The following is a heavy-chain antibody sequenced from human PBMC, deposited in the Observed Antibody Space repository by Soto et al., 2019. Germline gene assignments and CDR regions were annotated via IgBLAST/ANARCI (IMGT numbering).Heavy chain of an antibody. J-gene: IGHJ4*02. D-gene: IGHD6-19*01. CDR1: GDSVSSPYY. Sequence: QVQLQESGPGLVKPSGTLSLTCAVSGDSVSSPYYWCWVRQPPGKGLEWIGEVFHTGTTSYNPSLRSLVTRSMDKSNNQFSLDLSYVTAADTAFYYCARSAGWYAVHSWGPGTLVIVSS. V-gene: IGHV4-4*02. CDR3: ARSAGWYAVHS. CDR2: VFHTGTT.